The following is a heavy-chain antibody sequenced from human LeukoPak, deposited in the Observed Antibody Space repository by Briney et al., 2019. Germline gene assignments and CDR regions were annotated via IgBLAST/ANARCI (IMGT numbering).Heavy chain of an antibody. CDR2: ISSSSTYI. CDR3: ASSGIAGPDY. J-gene: IGHJ4*02. V-gene: IGHV3-21*01. Sequence: GGSLRLSCAASGFTFNTYSMNWVRQAPGKGLEWVSSISSSSTYIYYADSVKGRFTISRDNAKNSLYLQMNRLRAEDTAVYYCASSGIAGPDYWGQGTLVTVSS. D-gene: IGHD6-13*01. CDR1: GFTFNTYS.